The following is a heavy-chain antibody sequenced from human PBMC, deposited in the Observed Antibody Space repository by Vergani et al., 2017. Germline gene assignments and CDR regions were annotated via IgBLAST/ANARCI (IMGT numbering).Heavy chain of an antibody. D-gene: IGHD5-24*01. CDR3: ARGNTRDGYNSD. Sequence: EVQLVESGGGLVQPGGSLRLSCAASGFTVSSNYMSWVRQAPGKGLEWVSVIYSGGSTYYADSVKGRFTISGHNSKNTLYLQMNSLRAEDTAVYYCARGNTRDGYNSDWGQGTLVTVSS. CDR2: IYSGGST. J-gene: IGHJ4*02. V-gene: IGHV3-53*04. CDR1: GFTVSSNY.